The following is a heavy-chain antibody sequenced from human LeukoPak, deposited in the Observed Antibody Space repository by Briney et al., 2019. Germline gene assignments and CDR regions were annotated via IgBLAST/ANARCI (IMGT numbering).Heavy chain of an antibody. Sequence: SETLSLTCAVYGGSFSGYYWSWIRQPPGKGLEWIGEINHSGSTNYNPSLKRRVTISVDTSKNQFSLKLSSVTAADTAVYYCARVSPENFDYWGQGTLVTVSS. CDR1: GGSFSGYY. V-gene: IGHV4-34*01. CDR3: ARVSPENFDY. J-gene: IGHJ4*02. CDR2: INHSGST. D-gene: IGHD5-24*01.